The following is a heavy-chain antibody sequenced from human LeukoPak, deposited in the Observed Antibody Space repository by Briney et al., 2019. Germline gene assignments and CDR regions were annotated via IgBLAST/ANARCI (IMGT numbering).Heavy chain of an antibody. D-gene: IGHD3-22*01. Sequence: GGSLRLSCAASGFTFSSYWLSWVRQAPGKGLEWVSAISGSGGSTYYADSVKGRFTISRDNSKNTLYLQMNSLRAEDTAVYYCAKDPLGDYYDSSGHDYWGQGTLVTVSS. CDR3: AKDPLGDYYDSSGHDY. V-gene: IGHV3-23*01. CDR2: ISGSGGST. CDR1: GFTFSSYW. J-gene: IGHJ4*02.